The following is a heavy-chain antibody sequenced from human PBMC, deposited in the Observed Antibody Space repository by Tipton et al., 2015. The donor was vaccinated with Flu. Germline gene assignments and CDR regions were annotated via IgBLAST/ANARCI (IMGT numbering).Heavy chain of an antibody. CDR2: IHRSGST. Sequence: LRLSCAVSGDSIRSDYFWGWIRQPPGKGLEWIATIHRSGSTKYNPSLKSRVTISVDTSKNQFYLEMRSVTAADMAVYYCATTTYFYGSGSHDYWGQGTLVTVSS. CDR3: ATTTYFYGSGSHDY. V-gene: IGHV4-38-2*01. J-gene: IGHJ4*02. D-gene: IGHD3-10*01. CDR1: GDSIRSDYF.